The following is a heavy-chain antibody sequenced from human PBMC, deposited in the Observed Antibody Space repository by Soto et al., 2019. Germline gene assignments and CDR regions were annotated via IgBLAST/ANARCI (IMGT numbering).Heavy chain of an antibody. Sequence: SETLSLTCTVSGGSISSYYWSWIRQPPGKGLEWIGYIYYSGSTNYNPSLKSRVTISVDTSKNQFSLKLSSVTAADTAVYYCARDRQWFGELFTYNWFDPWGQGTLVTVSS. D-gene: IGHD3-10*01. CDR1: GGSISSYY. J-gene: IGHJ5*02. CDR3: ARDRQWFGELFTYNWFDP. V-gene: IGHV4-59*01. CDR2: IYYSGST.